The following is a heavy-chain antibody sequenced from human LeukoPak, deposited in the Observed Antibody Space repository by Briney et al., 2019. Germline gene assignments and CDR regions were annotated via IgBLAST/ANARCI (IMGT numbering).Heavy chain of an antibody. V-gene: IGHV3-30*03. CDR2: ISYDGSNK. J-gene: IGHJ4*02. D-gene: IGHD6-19*01. CDR1: GFTFSSYG. Sequence: GRSLRLSCAASGFTFSSYGMHWVRQAPGKGLEWVAVISYDGSNKYYADSVRGRFTISRDNSKNTLYLQMNSLRAEDTAVYYCAPKGIAVAGTDYWGQGTLVTVSS. CDR3: APKGIAVAGTDY.